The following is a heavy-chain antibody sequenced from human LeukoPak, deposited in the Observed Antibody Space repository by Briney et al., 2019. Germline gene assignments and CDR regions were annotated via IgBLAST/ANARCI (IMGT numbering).Heavy chain of an antibody. CDR3: ARDLATAATADRAFDI. V-gene: IGHV4-59*01. J-gene: IGHJ3*02. CDR1: GGSISRYY. CDR2: IYYSGST. Sequence: PSETLSLTCCVSGGSISRYYWSLVRQPPGKGLELIGDIYYSGSTNYNPSLKNRVTISVDTSKNQFSLKLSSVTGADTAVYYCARDLATAATADRAFDIWGPGTMVTVSS. D-gene: IGHD6-13*01.